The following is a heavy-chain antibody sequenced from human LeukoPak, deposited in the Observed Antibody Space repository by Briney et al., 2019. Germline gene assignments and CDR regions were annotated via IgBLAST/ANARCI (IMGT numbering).Heavy chain of an antibody. J-gene: IGHJ6*03. CDR1: GGSISSGDYY. D-gene: IGHD6-6*01. CDR3: ARGSIAARPDYYYYMDV. CDR2: IYYSGST. V-gene: IGHV4-30-4*08. Sequence: SVTLSLTCTVSGGSISSGDYYWSWIRQPPGKGLEWIGYIYYSGSTYYNPSLKSRVTISVVTSKNQFSLKLSSVTAADTAVYYCARGSIAARPDYYYYMDVWGKGTTVTGSS.